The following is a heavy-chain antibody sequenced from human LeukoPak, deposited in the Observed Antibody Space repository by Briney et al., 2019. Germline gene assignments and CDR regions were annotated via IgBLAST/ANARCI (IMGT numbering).Heavy chain of an antibody. D-gene: IGHD1-14*01. Sequence: SETLSLTCTVSGGSISSYSWSWIRQPPGKGLEWIGYIYHSGSTYYNPSLKSRVTISVDRSKNQFSLKLSSVTAADTAVYYCARGPPEQGAFDIWGQGTMVTVSS. V-gene: IGHV4-30-2*01. CDR3: ARGPPEQGAFDI. CDR1: GGSISSYS. J-gene: IGHJ3*02. CDR2: IYHSGST.